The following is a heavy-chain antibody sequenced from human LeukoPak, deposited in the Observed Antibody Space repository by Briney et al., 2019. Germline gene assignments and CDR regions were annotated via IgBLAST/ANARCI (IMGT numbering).Heavy chain of an antibody. Sequence: GALRLSCAASGFTFSSYAMSWVRQAPGKGLEWVSAISGSGGSTYYAGSVKGRFTISRDNSKNTLYLQMNSLRAEDTAVYYCAKFPPGRDSSGYHLDYWGQGTLVTVSS. V-gene: IGHV3-23*01. D-gene: IGHD3-22*01. J-gene: IGHJ4*02. CDR3: AKFPPGRDSSGYHLDY. CDR1: GFTFSSYA. CDR2: ISGSGGST.